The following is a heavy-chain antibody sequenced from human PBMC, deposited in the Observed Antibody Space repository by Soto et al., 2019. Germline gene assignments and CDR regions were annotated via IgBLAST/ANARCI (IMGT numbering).Heavy chain of an antibody. J-gene: IGHJ6*03. D-gene: IGHD3-10*01. CDR1: GFTFSSYS. CDR3: ARDPGFGEPYYYMDV. CDR2: ISSSSSYI. V-gene: IGHV3-21*01. Sequence: EVQLVESGGGLVKPGGSLRLSCAASGFTFSSYSMNWVRQAPGKGLEWVSSISSSSSYIYYADSVKGRFTISRDIAKNSLYLQMNSLRAEDTAVYYCARDPGFGEPYYYMDVWGKGTTVTVSS.